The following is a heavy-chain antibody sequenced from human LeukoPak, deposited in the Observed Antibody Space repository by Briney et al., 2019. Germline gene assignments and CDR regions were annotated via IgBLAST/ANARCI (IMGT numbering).Heavy chain of an antibody. Sequence: ASVKVSCKASGYTFTSYGISWVRQAPGQGLEWMGWISAYNGNTNYAQKLQGRVTMTTDTSTSTAYMELRSLRSDDTAVYYCARVVNYYDSSGYHTYFDYWGQGTLVIVSS. J-gene: IGHJ4*02. CDR2: ISAYNGNT. CDR1: GYTFTSYG. CDR3: ARVVNYYDSSGYHTYFDY. D-gene: IGHD3-22*01. V-gene: IGHV1-18*01.